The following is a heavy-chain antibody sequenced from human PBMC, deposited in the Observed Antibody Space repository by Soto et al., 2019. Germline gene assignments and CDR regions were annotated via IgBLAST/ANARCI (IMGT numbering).Heavy chain of an antibody. D-gene: IGHD4-17*01. V-gene: IGHV2-5*02. J-gene: IGHJ4*02. CDR3: AHRRAYGDFDY. CDR1: GFSLTTTGMG. CDR2: IYWDDDK. Sequence: QITLKESGPTLAKPTQTLTLTCSFSGFSLTTTGMGVGWIRQPPGKALEWLTLIYWDDDKHYSPSLKSRLTITRDTSKNQVVLTMTNMDPVDTATYFCAHRRAYGDFDYWGQGTLVTVSS.